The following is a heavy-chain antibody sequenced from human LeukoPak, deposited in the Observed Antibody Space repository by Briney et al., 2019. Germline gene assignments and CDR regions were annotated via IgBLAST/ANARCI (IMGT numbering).Heavy chain of an antibody. CDR3: AREVSRFGGFDP. D-gene: IGHD3-10*01. CDR1: GFTFSSYA. CDR2: IRGSGGST. Sequence: GGSLRLSCAASGFTFSSYAMSWVRQAAGKGLEWVSTIRGSGGSTYNADSVKGRFTIARDNSKNTLYLQMNSLRAEDTAVYYCAREVSRFGGFDPWGQGTLVTVSS. J-gene: IGHJ5*02. V-gene: IGHV3-23*01.